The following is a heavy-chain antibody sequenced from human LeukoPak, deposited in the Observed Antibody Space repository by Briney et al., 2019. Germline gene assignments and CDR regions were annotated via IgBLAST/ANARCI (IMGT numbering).Heavy chain of an antibody. CDR2: IYYSGST. Sequence: PPETLSLTCTVSGGSISSSSYYWGWIRQPPGKGLERIGSIYYSGSTYYNPSLKSRVTISVDTSKNQFSLKLSSVTAADTAVYYCARHKNRNYGADGYFDLWGRGTLVTVSS. CDR1: GGSISSSSYY. J-gene: IGHJ2*01. V-gene: IGHV4-39*01. D-gene: IGHD4-17*01. CDR3: ARHKNRNYGADGYFDL.